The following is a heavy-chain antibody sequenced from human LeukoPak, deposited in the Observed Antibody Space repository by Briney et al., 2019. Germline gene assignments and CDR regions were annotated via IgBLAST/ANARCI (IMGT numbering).Heavy chain of an antibody. Sequence: PGGSLRLSCAASGFTFSDSYMSWIRQAPGKGLEWVSYITSSSDYTNYVDSVKGRFTISRDNSKNTLYLQMDSLRAEDTAVYYCAKGTDPGIAAAGAVLDYWGQGTLVTVSS. J-gene: IGHJ4*02. D-gene: IGHD6-13*01. CDR2: ITSSSDYT. CDR3: AKGTDPGIAAAGAVLDY. CDR1: GFTFSDSY. V-gene: IGHV3-11*06.